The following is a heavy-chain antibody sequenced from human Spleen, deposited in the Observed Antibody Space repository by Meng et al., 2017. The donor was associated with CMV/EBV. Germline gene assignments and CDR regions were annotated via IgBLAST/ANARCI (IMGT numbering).Heavy chain of an antibody. CDR2: IYSGGDT. CDR3: VRDSSGYFGPGDY. J-gene: IGHJ4*02. V-gene: IGHV3-66*02. D-gene: IGHD3-22*01. CDR1: AFTFSSYS. Sequence: GESLKISCAASAFTFSSYSMNWVRQAPGKGLEWVSVIYSGGDTYCADSVKDRFTISGDSSKNTVFLQMNSLRPEDTGIYYCVRDSSGYFGPGDYWGQGTLVTVSS.